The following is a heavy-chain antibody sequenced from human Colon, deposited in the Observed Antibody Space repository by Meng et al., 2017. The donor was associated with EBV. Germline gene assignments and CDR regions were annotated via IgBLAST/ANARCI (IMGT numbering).Heavy chain of an antibody. J-gene: IGHJ4*02. V-gene: IGHV4-30-4*01. Sequence: VKLQESCPDLVNPSRTLSLTRACSGSLGSSGGQNWSCVRQPPGKGLEWIGDIYYIGDIGNTYYNPSLKSRLAISVDSSKNQFSLKLTSVTAADTAVYYCSRYYYDSSGYVFFDYWGQGTLVTVSS. CDR2: IYYIGDIGNT. D-gene: IGHD3-22*01. CDR3: SRYYYDSSGYVFFDY. CDR1: GSLGSSGGQN.